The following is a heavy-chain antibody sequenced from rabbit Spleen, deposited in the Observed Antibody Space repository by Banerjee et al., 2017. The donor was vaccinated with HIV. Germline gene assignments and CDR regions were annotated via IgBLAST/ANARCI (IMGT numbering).Heavy chain of an antibody. CDR3: ARDLDGVIGWNFGW. CDR1: GFSFSSNW. CDR2: IDTSNGDT. J-gene: IGHJ4*01. Sequence: QSLEESGGDLVKPGASLTLTCTASGFSFSSNWICWVRQAPGKGLEWIACIDTSNGDTDYASWAKGRFTISEPSSTTVTLQMTSLTAADTATYFCARDLDGVIGWNFGWWGQGTLVTVS. V-gene: IGHV1S40*01. D-gene: IGHD1-1*01.